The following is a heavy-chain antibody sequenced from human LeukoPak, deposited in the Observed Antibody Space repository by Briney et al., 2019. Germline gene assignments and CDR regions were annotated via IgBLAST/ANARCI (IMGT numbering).Heavy chain of an antibody. CDR1: GFTFNNYA. V-gene: IGHV3-23*01. J-gene: IGHJ1*01. D-gene: IGHD3-22*01. Sequence: GGSLRLSCAASGFTFNNYAMSWVRQAPGKGLEWVSAISGSGGTTYYADSVKGRFTFSRDDSKNTLYLQMNSLRAEDTAVYYCAKEEGYYYDSGGYYVEYFQHWGQGTLVTVSS. CDR3: AKEEGYYYDSGGYYVEYFQH. CDR2: ISGSGGTT.